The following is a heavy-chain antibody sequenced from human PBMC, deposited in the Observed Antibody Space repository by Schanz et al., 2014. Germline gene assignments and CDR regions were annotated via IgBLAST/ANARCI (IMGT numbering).Heavy chain of an antibody. D-gene: IGHD5-12*01. J-gene: IGHJ3*02. Sequence: QVHLVQSGAEVKKPGASVKVSCEASRYTFNTYGLNWVRQAPGQGLEWMGWITAYNGDTNYALKLQGRVTMTTDTSTGTAYMELRSLRSDDTAVYYCARGGGPEDVFDIWGQGTILTVSS. V-gene: IGHV1-18*01. CDR2: ITAYNGDT. CDR1: RYTFNTYG. CDR3: ARGGGPEDVFDI.